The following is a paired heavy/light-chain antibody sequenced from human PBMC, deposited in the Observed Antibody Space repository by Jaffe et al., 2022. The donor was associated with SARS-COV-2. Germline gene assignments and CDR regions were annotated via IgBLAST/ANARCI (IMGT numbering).Light chain of an antibody. V-gene: IGLV3-21*02. Sequence: SYVLTQPPSVSVAPGQTARITCGGNNIGSKSVHWYQQKPGQAPVLVVYDDSDRPSGIPERFSGSNSGNTATLTISRVEAGDEADYYCQVWDSSSDHPGVVFGGGTKLTVL. CDR1: NIGSKS. CDR3: QVWDSSSDHPGVV. J-gene: IGLJ2*01. CDR2: DDS.
Heavy chain of an antibody. CDR1: GFTFSSYS. D-gene: IGHD3-9*01. Sequence: EVQLVESGGGLVKPGGSLRLSCAASGFTFSSYSMNWVRQAPGKGLEWVSSISSSSSYIYYADSVKGRFTISRDNAKNSLYLQMNSLRAEDTAVYYCARNILHDILTGYSQTEYYYYGMDVWGQGTTVTVSS. CDR3: ARNILHDILTGYSQTEYYYYGMDV. CDR2: ISSSSSYI. J-gene: IGHJ6*02. V-gene: IGHV3-21*01.